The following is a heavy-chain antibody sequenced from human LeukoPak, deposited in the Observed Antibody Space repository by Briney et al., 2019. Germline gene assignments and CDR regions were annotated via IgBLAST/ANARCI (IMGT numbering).Heavy chain of an antibody. V-gene: IGHV4-39*07. CDR1: GGSISSSSYY. Sequence: SETLSLTCTVSGGSISSSSYYWGWIRQPPGKGLEWIGSIYYSGSTYYNPSLKSRVTISVDTSKNQFSLKLSSVTAADTAVYYCASWVDPSSGWWGYYFDYWGQGTLVTVSS. D-gene: IGHD6-19*01. CDR2: IYYSGST. J-gene: IGHJ4*02. CDR3: ASWVDPSSGWWGYYFDY.